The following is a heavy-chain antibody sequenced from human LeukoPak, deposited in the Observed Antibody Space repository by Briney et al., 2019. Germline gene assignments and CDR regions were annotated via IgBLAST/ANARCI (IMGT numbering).Heavy chain of an antibody. V-gene: IGHV3-21*01. J-gene: IGHJ4*02. Sequence: GGSLRLSCAASGFIFSNYAMTWVRQAPGKGLEWVSSISTSSSYIYYADSVKGRFTISRDNAKNSLYLQMNSLRAEDTAVYYCARDDTVTSSPARYFDYWGQGTLVTVSS. CDR2: ISTSSSYI. CDR1: GFIFSNYA. CDR3: ARDDTVTSSPARYFDY. D-gene: IGHD4-17*01.